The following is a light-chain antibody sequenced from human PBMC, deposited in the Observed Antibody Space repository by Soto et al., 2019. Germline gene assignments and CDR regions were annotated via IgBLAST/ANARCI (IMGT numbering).Light chain of an antibody. Sequence: QSVLTQPPSVSGAPGQRVTISCTGSSSNIGAGYDVHWYQQLPGTAPKLLIYGNSNRPSGVPDRFSGSKSGTSASLAITGLQAEDEADYYCQSCDSSLSGSGVFGTATKLTVL. J-gene: IGLJ1*01. V-gene: IGLV1-40*01. CDR1: SSNIGAGYD. CDR2: GNS. CDR3: QSCDSSLSGSGV.